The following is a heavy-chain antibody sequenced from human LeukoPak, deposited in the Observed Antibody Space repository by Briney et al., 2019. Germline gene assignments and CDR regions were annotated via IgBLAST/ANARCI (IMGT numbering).Heavy chain of an antibody. V-gene: IGHV1-69*05. CDR1: GGTFSSYA. CDR3: ARAYCSTTSCFDDAFHM. J-gene: IGHJ3*02. D-gene: IGHD2-2*01. Sequence: ASVKVSCKASGGTFSSYAISWVRQAPGQGLEWMGGIIPIFGTVNYAQKFQGRVTITTDESTSTAYMELSSLRSEDTAVYYCARAYCSTTSCFDDAFHMWGQGTMVTVSS. CDR2: IIPIFGTV.